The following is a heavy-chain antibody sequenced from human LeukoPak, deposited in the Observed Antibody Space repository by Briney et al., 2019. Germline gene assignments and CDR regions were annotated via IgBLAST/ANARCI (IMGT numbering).Heavy chain of an antibody. CDR3: ARDRATIFSYGMDV. CDR2: MKGDGSIA. D-gene: IGHD5-12*01. Sequence: GGSLRLSCAASGFTFSIYWMHWVRQAPGKSLEWVSRMKGDGSIASYADSVKGRFTISRDNAKNTLYLQMTSLRAEDTAVYYCARDRATIFSYGMDVWGQGTTVTVSS. CDR1: GFTFSIYW. J-gene: IGHJ6*02. V-gene: IGHV3-74*01.